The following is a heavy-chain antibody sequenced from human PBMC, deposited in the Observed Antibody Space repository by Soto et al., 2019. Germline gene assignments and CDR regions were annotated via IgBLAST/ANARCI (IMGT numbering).Heavy chain of an antibody. Sequence: SGESMKISRKGAGYNFASYWSAWVRQMAGKGLEWVGFIYPGDSDTRYSPSFQGQVTISAYKSISTAFLQWSSLKASDTAMFYCARTFSFDSRDYTPSAFWGHRTLVPVSS. CDR3: ARTFSFDSRDYTPSAF. D-gene: IGHD3-22*01. CDR1: GYNFASYW. V-gene: IGHV5-51*01. CDR2: IYPGDSDT. J-gene: IGHJ4*01.